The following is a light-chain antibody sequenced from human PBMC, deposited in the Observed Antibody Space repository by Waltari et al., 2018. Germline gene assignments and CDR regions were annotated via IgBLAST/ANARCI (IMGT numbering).Light chain of an antibody. J-gene: IGLJ2*01. CDR2: NVN. CDR1: STDLGGYDY. V-gene: IGLV2-14*01. Sequence: QSALTQPASVSGSPGQSLTISCTGSSTDLGGYDYVSWYRQDPGKAPKLIIHNVNKRPSGVSDRFSGSKSGNTASLTISGLQAEDEAHYFCNSYTSRSTMIFGGGTTLTV. CDR3: NSYTSRSTMI.